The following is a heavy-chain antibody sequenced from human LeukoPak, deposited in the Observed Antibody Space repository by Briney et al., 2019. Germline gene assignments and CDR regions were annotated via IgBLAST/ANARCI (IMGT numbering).Heavy chain of an antibody. CDR2: IKEDGTKK. Sequence: PGGSLRLSCAASGFTFNTFWMSWVRQTPGKGLQWVANIKEDGTKKYYVDSVKGRLTISRDNAKNSLYLQMNNLRAEDTAVYYCVREMDGAYGSGTLFDLWGQGNMVTVSS. J-gene: IGHJ5*02. D-gene: IGHD3-10*01. V-gene: IGHV3-7*03. CDR3: VREMDGAYGSGTLFDL. CDR1: GFTFNTFW.